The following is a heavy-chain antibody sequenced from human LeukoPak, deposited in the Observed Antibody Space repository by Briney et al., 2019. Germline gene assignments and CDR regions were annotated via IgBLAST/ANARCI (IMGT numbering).Heavy chain of an antibody. CDR3: ARVRSYCTNGVCNWDLDY. CDR1: GYTFTDYY. V-gene: IGHV1-2*02. J-gene: IGHJ4*02. CDR2: INPNSGGT. D-gene: IGHD2-8*01. Sequence: ASVKVSCKASGYTFTDYYMEWVRQAPGQGLEWMGWINPNSGGTNYAQKFQGRVTMTRDTSISTAYMELSRLRSDDTAVYYCARVRSYCTNGVCNWDLDYWGQGTLVTVSS.